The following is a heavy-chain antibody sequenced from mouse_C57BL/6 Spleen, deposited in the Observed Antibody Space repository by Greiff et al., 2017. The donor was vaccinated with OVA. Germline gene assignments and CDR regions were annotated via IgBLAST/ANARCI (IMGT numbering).Heavy chain of an antibody. D-gene: IGHD2-3*01. CDR2: IYPGDGDT. CDR3: ARGDGYPPYPMDY. J-gene: IGHJ4*01. Sequence: QVQLQQSGPELVKPGASVKISCKVSGYAFSSSWMNWVKQRPGKGLEWIGRIYPGDGDTNYNGKFKGKATLTADKSSSTAYMQLSSLTSEDSAVYFCARGDGYPPYPMDYWGQGTSVTVSS. V-gene: IGHV1-82*01. CDR1: GYAFSSSW.